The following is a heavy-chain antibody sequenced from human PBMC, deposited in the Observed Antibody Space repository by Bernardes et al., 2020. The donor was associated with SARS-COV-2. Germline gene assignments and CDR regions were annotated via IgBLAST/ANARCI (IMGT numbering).Heavy chain of an antibody. V-gene: IGHV3-53*01. CDR2: IYSGGDT. J-gene: IGHJ4*02. CDR1: GFSINTNY. D-gene: IGHD2-2*01. Sequence: GGSLRLSCEVSGFSINTNYMSWVRQAPGKGLEWVSVIYSGGDTYYADSVKGRFTISKDKSKNTVFLQMNSLRREDTAVYYCARGRVQLPYWGQGTLVTASP. CDR3: ARGRVQLPY.